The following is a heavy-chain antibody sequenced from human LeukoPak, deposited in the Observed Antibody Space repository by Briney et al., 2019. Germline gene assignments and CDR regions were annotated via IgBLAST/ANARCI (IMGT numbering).Heavy chain of an antibody. CDR2: IYYSGST. CDR3: ARRDYGSRSYHAYFDY. D-gene: IGHD3-10*01. J-gene: IGHJ4*02. V-gene: IGHV4-39*01. Sequence: EPSETLSLTCTVSGGSISSSSYYWGWIRQPPGKGLEWIANIYYSGSTYYNTSLKSRVTISVDTSKNQFSLKLSSVTAADTAVYYCARRDYGSRSYHAYFDYWGQGTLVTVSS. CDR1: GGSISSSSYY.